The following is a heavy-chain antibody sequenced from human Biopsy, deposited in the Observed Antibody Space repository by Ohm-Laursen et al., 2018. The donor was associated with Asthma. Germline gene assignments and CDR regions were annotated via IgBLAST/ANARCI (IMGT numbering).Heavy chain of an antibody. CDR3: ARGYSGSDRIVYYYSGLEV. D-gene: IGHD5-12*01. CDR1: GGTFSSNS. Sequence: GSSVKVSCNASGGTFSSNSINWVRQAPGQGLEWMGRIIPIFGPTNYAQKFQGRVTISADDSTSTAYMELSSLSSEDTAVYYCARGYSGSDRIVYYYSGLEVWGQGTTVTVSS. CDR2: IIPIFGPT. V-gene: IGHV1-69*15. J-gene: IGHJ6*02.